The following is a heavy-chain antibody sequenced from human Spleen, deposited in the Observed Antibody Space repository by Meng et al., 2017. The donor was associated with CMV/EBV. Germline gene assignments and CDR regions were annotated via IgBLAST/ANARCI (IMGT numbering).Heavy chain of an antibody. Sequence: ASVKVSCKASGYTFTGYYIHWVRQAPGQGLEWMGWINPNTGGTHYVQKFQGRVTMTRDTSITTAYMELSRLKSDDTAVYYCARDHVAAAGSINYDYYAMNVWGQGSTVTVS. CDR2: INPNTGGT. D-gene: IGHD6-25*01. V-gene: IGHV1-2*02. CDR3: ARDHVAAAGSINYDYYAMNV. CDR1: GYTFTGYY. J-gene: IGHJ6*02.